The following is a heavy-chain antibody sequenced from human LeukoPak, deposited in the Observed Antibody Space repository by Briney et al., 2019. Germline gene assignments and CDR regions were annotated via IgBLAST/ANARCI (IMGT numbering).Heavy chain of an antibody. V-gene: IGHV4-34*01. J-gene: IGHJ4*02. Sequence: PSETLSLTCAVYGGSFSGYYWSWIRQPPGKGLEWIGEINHSGSTNYNPSLKSRVIISVDTSKNQFSLKLSSVTAADTAVYYCASLEWLAYFDYWGQGTLVTVSS. CDR3: ASLEWLAYFDY. D-gene: IGHD6-19*01. CDR2: INHSGST. CDR1: GGSFSGYY.